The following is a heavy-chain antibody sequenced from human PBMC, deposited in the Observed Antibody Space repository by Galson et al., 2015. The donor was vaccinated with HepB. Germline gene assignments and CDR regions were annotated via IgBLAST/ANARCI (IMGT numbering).Heavy chain of an antibody. CDR3: ARGSQYYDILTGYFYYFDY. CDR2: IDPNSGGT. Sequence: SVKVSCKASGYTFTGYYMHWVRQAPGQGLEWMGWIDPNSGGTNYAQKFQGWVTMTRDTSISTAYMELSRLRSDDTAVYYCARGSQYYDILTGYFYYFDYWGQGTLVTVSS. J-gene: IGHJ4*02. V-gene: IGHV1-2*04. D-gene: IGHD3-9*01. CDR1: GYTFTGYY.